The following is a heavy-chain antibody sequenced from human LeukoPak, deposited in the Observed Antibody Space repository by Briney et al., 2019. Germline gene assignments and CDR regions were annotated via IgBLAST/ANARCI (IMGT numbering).Heavy chain of an antibody. J-gene: IGHJ4*02. V-gene: IGHV3-53*01. CDR2: IYSGGGT. Sequence: GGSLRLSCAASGFTVSSMYMSWVRQAPGKGLEWVSVIYSGGGTYYADSVKGRFTISRDNSKNTLYLQMNSLRAEDTAVYYCARVGAYGYFLDYWGQGTLVTVSS. D-gene: IGHD5-18*01. CDR3: ARVGAYGYFLDY. CDR1: GFTVSSMY.